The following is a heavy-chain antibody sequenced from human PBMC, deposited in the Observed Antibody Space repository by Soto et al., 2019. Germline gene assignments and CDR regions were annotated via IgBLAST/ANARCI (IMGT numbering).Heavy chain of an antibody. CDR1: GFTFSDYY. D-gene: IGHD6-19*01. V-gene: IGHV3-11*01. J-gene: IGHJ3*02. Sequence: PGGALRLSCAASGFTFSDYYMSWIRQAPGKGLEWVSYISSSGSTIYYADSVKGRFTISRDNAKNSLYLQMNSLRAEDTAVYYCARSAGSSGWYLGSDAFDIWGQGTMVNVSS. CDR2: ISSSGSTI. CDR3: ARSAGSSGWYLGSDAFDI.